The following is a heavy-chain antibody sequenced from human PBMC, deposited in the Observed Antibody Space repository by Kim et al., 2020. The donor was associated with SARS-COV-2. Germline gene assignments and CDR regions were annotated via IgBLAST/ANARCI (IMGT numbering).Heavy chain of an antibody. CDR2: IYSGGIT. CDR1: GFTVSRNY. V-gene: IGHV3-53*01. CDR3: ARGPGYFYYALDV. J-gene: IGHJ6*02. Sequence: GGSLRLSCAASGFTVSRNYMSWVRQAPGKGLEWVSLIYSGGITYYADSVKGRFTISRDNSKNTLYLHMNSLRAEDTAIYYCARGPGYFYYALDVWGQGTTVTVSS.